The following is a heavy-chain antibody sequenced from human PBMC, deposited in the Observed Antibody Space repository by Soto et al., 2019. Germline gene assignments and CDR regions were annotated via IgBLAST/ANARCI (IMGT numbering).Heavy chain of an antibody. CDR3: AKAEGYYYDSSGYPGLVDI. Sequence: GGSLRLSCAASGFTFSSYAMSWVRQAPGKGLEWVSAISGSGGSTYYADSVKGRFTISRDNSKNTLYLQMNSLRAEDTAVYDCAKAEGYYYDSSGYPGLVDIWGQGTMVTVSS. D-gene: IGHD3-22*01. J-gene: IGHJ3*02. CDR1: GFTFSSYA. CDR2: ISGSGGST. V-gene: IGHV3-23*01.